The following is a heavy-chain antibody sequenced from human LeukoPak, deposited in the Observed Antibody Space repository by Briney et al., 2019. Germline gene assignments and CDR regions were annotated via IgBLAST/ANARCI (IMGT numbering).Heavy chain of an antibody. V-gene: IGHV3-23*01. Sequence: GGALRLSCAASGFTFGTYAMSWVRQAPGKGLEWVSTIDNSGGYTYYGDSVKGRFTISRDNSKNTLFLQMNSLRVEDSAVYYCARRLTARPFDYWGQGTLVTVSS. CDR2: IDNSGGYT. CDR3: ARRLTARPFDY. CDR1: GFTFGTYA. J-gene: IGHJ4*02. D-gene: IGHD6-6*01.